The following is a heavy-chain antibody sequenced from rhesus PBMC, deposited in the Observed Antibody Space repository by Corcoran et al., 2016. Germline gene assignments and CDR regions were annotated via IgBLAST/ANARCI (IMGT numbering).Heavy chain of an antibody. J-gene: IGHJ4*01. D-gene: IGHD6-31*01. V-gene: IGHV1-156*01. Sequence: EVQLVQSGAEVKKPGASVKFSCKVSGYTFPELSMHWLRQAPGKGLEWMGGGDPVYGEIRPAENFQGRVTMTEDTSTDTAYMELSSLRSEDTAVYYCAREGQRLVLDYWGQGVLVTVSS. CDR1: GYTFPELS. CDR2: GDPVYGEI. CDR3: AREGQRLVLDY.